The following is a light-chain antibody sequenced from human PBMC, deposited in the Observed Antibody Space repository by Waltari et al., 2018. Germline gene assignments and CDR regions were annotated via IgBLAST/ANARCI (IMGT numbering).Light chain of an antibody. J-gene: IGKJ4*01. CDR2: KAF. CDR1: QSISNW. Sequence: DIQMTQSPSTLSASVGDTIIITCRASQSISNWLAGYQQKPGKAPKLLIYKAFTLETGVPSRFSGSGSGTVFTLTISSLQPDDFATYYCQQYNSYSLLTFGGGTKVEIE. V-gene: IGKV1-5*03. CDR3: QQYNSYSLLT.